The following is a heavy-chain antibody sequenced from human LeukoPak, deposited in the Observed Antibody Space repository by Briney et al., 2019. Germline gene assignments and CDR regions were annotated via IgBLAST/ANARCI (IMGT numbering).Heavy chain of an antibody. Sequence: GGSLRLSCAASGFTFNNYEMHWVRQTAGKGLQWISAVGIAADTFYAGSVKGRFSISRDNAESSLFLQMNSLRAGDTAVYYCAREGRMGTADAFDVWGQGTMVTVSS. D-gene: IGHD1-14*01. CDR3: AREGRMGTADAFDV. CDR2: VGIAADT. V-gene: IGHV3-13*01. CDR1: GFTFNNYE. J-gene: IGHJ3*01.